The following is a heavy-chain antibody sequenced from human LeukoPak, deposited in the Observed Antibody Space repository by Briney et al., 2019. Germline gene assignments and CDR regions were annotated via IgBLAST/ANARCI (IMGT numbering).Heavy chain of an antibody. CDR3: ARERERFLNL. CDR1: GFTFSSYG. Sequence: GGTLRLSCAASGFTFSSYGMSWVRQAPGKGLEWVAFIRYDGSNKYYADSVKGRFTISRDNSMNTLYLEMNSLRAEDTAVYYCARERERFLNLWGQGTLVTVSS. V-gene: IGHV3-30*02. CDR2: IRYDGSNK. J-gene: IGHJ5*02. D-gene: IGHD3-3*01.